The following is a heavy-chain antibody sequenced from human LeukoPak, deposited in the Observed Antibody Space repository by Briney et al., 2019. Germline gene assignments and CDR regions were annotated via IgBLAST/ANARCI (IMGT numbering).Heavy chain of an antibody. Sequence: GESLKISCKGSGYSFTSNWIGWVRQMPGKGLEWMGIIFPGDSDTRYSPAFQGQVTISADKSISTAYLQWSSLKASDTAMYYCARSYGDYYFDYWGQGTLVTVSS. J-gene: IGHJ4*02. CDR1: GYSFTSNW. CDR3: ARSYGDYYFDY. D-gene: IGHD4-17*01. V-gene: IGHV5-51*01. CDR2: IFPGDSDT.